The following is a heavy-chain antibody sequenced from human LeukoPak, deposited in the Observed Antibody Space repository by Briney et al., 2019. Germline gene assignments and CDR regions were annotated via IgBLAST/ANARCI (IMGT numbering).Heavy chain of an antibody. J-gene: IGHJ4*02. CDR3: AREVTESSMVRGVGVHIYFDY. V-gene: IGHV4-59*01. D-gene: IGHD3-10*01. CDR1: GGSISSYY. CDR2: IDYRGST. Sequence: PSETLSLTCTVSGGSISSYYGSWIRQPPGKGLEWSGDIDYRGSTNYNPSLKSRVTISVDTSKNQCSLKLSSVTAADTAVYYCAREVTESSMVRGVGVHIYFDYWGQGTLVTVSS.